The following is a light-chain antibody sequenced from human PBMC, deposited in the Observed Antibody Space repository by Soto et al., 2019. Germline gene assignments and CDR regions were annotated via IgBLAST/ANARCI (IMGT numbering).Light chain of an antibody. CDR3: QQHNSCALT. CDR1: QGINRW. J-gene: IGKJ4*01. V-gene: IGKV1-12*01. CDR2: SAS. Sequence: IQMTQSPSSVSGSVGDRVTITCRASQGINRWLAWYQQKPGKAPKLLIYSASSLQSGVPSRFSGSGSGTDFTLTISSLQPEDVAAYYCQQHNSCALTFGGGTKVDIK.